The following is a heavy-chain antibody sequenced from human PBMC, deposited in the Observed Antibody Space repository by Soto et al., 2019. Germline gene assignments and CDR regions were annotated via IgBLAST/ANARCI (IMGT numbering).Heavy chain of an antibody. CDR1: GYTFTSYA. CDR2: INAGNGNT. Sequence: ASVKVSCKASGYTFTSYAMHWVRQAPGQRLEWMGWINAGNGNTKYSQKIQGKVTITRDTSASTAYMELSSLRSEDTAVYYCSRVDSSSWYSWDDYFDCRSQGTLVTVS. CDR3: SRVDSSSWYSWDDYFDC. J-gene: IGHJ4*02. V-gene: IGHV1-3*01. D-gene: IGHD6-13*01.